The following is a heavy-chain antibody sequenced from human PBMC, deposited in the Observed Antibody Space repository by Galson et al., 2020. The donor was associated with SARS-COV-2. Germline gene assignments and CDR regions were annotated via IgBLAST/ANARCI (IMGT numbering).Heavy chain of an antibody. V-gene: IGHV1-8*01. CDR3: TRRVAVSGTTLGY. J-gene: IGHJ4*02. CDR1: GYTFTSYD. CDR2: MNPNSGNT. D-gene: IGHD6-19*01. Sequence: ASVKVSCKASGYTFTSYDINWVRQATGHGLEWMGWMNPNSGNTGYAQKFQGRVTMTRNTSISTAYMELSSLRSEDTAVYYCTRRVAVSGTTLGYWGQGTLVTVSA.